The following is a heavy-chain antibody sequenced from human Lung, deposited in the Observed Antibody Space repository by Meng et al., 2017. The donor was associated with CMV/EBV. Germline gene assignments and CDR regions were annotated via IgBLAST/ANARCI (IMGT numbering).Heavy chain of an antibody. J-gene: IGHJ6*02. D-gene: IGHD3/OR15-3a*01. CDR1: GYTFNGYN. V-gene: IGHV1-2*02. Sequence: ASVKVSCQASGYTFNGYNMHWVRQAPGQGLEWMGWINPNSGGTNYAQRFQGRVTLTIDTSISTAYMELSRLKSDDTAVYFCARLFHTIRGTGYYYGMDVWGQGTTVTVSS. CDR2: INPNSGGT. CDR3: ARLFHTIRGTGYYYGMDV.